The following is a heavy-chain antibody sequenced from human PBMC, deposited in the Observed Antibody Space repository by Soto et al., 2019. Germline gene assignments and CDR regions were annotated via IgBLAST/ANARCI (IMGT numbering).Heavy chain of an antibody. V-gene: IGHV3-11*01. CDR2: ISSSGSTI. D-gene: IGHD3-10*01. CDR1: GFILSDYY. J-gene: IGHJ4*02. CDR3: ASTLTMVHSPLDY. Sequence: GGSLRLSCATSGFILSDYYMSWIRQAPGKGLEWVSYISSSGSTIYYADSVKGRFTISRDNAKNSLYLQMNSLRAEDTAVYYCASTLTMVHSPLDYWGQGTLVTVSS.